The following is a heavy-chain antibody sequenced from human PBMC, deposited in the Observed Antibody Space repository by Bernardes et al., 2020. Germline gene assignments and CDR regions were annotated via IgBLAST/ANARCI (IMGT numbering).Heavy chain of an antibody. D-gene: IGHD3-16*01. V-gene: IGHV2-5*02. Sequence: SHHALGNSTQTLTLTCTFSGFSLGNRGVGVGWIRQPPGKALEWLALIYWDDDKRYSPSLKSRLTITKDTSKNQVVLTMTNMDPVDTATYYCAHSSMLIALGYWGQGTLVTVSS. CDR3: AHSSMLIALGY. J-gene: IGHJ4*02. CDR2: IYWDDDK. CDR1: GFSLGNRGVG.